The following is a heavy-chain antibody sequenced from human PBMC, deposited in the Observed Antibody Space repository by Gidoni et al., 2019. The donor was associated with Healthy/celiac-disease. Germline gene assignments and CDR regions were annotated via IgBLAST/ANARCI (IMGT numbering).Heavy chain of an antibody. D-gene: IGHD3-10*01. Sequence: QVQLVQSGAEVKKPGASVKVSCKASGYTFTSYGISWVRQAPGKGLAWRGWISAYNGNTNYAQKLQDRVTMTTDTSPSTAYMERRSLRSDDTAVYYCARVSYYYGSGKGGGNWFDPWGQGTLVTVSS. V-gene: IGHV1-18*01. CDR3: ARVSYYYGSGKGGGNWFDP. CDR1: GYTFTSYG. CDR2: ISAYNGNT. J-gene: IGHJ5*02.